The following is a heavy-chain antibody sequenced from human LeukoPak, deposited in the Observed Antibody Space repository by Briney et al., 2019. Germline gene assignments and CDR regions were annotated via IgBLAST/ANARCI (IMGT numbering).Heavy chain of an antibody. CDR3: ARDRSGYTFDD. V-gene: IGHV3-21*01. Sequence: GGSLTLSCAASGFIFSSYSMNWVRQAPGKGLEWVSSISATGNYIYYADSVKGRFTISRDNAKNSLYLQMNSLRAEDTAVYYCARDRSGYTFDDWGQGTLVTVSS. CDR1: GFIFSSYS. D-gene: IGHD5-18*01. J-gene: IGHJ4*02. CDR2: ISATGNYI.